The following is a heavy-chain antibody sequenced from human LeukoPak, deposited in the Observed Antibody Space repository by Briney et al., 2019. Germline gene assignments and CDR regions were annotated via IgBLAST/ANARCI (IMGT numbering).Heavy chain of an antibody. J-gene: IGHJ6*03. V-gene: IGHV3-33*01. CDR3: ARGEGGYNLSYYYYMDV. D-gene: IGHD5-24*01. CDR2: IWYDGSNK. Sequence: GRSLRLSCAASGFTFSSYGMHWVRQAPGKGLEWVAVIWYDGSNKYYADSVKGRFTISRANSKNTLYLQMDSLRSEDTAVYYCARGEGGYNLSYYYYMDVWGKGTTVTVSS. CDR1: GFTFSSYG.